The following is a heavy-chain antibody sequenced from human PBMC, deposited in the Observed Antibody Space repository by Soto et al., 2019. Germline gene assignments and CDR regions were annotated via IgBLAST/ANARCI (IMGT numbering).Heavy chain of an antibody. CDR1: GYTFTSYG. CDR2: ISAYNGNT. Sequence: ASVKVSCKASGYTFTSYGISWVRQAPGQGLEWMGWISAYNGNTNYAQKLQGRVTMTTDTSTSTAYMELRSLRSDDTAVYYCARDAYYYDSSGVPFDYWGQGTLLTVSS. D-gene: IGHD3-22*01. V-gene: IGHV1-18*04. CDR3: ARDAYYYDSSGVPFDY. J-gene: IGHJ4*02.